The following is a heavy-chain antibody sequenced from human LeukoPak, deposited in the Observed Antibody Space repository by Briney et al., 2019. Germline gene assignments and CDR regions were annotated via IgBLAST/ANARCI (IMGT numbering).Heavy chain of an antibody. CDR1: GFTFSSYA. Sequence: TGGSLRLSCAASGFTFSSYAMSWVRQAPGKGLEWVSRISNDVSITNYADSVKGRFTISRDNAKNTLYLQMNSLRAEDTAVYFCARNKGFYYGSGIGYWGQGTLVTVSS. J-gene: IGHJ4*02. CDR2: ISNDVSIT. CDR3: ARNKGFYYGSGIGY. V-gene: IGHV3-74*01. D-gene: IGHD3-10*01.